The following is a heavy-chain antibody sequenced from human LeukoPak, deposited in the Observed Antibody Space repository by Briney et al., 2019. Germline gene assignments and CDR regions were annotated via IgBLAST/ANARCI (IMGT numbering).Heavy chain of an antibody. V-gene: IGHV4-39*07. D-gene: IGHD2-8*01. Sequence: PLETLSLTCTVSGGSISSRSYSWGWIRQPPGKGLEWIGSMYYTGNTDYNPPLKSRLTMSVDTSKNQFSLKLSSVTAADTAVYFCAKGYTNGVNQEVWLDPWGQGTLVTVSS. CDR2: MYYTGNT. CDR3: AKGYTNGVNQEVWLDP. J-gene: IGHJ5*02. CDR1: GGSISSRSYS.